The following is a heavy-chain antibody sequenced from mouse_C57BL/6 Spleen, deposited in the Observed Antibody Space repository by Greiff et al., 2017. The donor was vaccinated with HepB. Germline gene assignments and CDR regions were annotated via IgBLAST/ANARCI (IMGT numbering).Heavy chain of an antibody. D-gene: IGHD1-1*01. V-gene: IGHV1-64*01. CDR3: ARGTTVVDYYAMDY. CDR2: IHPNSGST. CDR1: GYTFTSYW. J-gene: IGHJ4*01. Sequence: QVQLKQPGAELVKPGASVKLSCKASGYTFTSYWMHWVKQRPGQGLEWIGMIHPNSGSTNYNEKFKSKATLTVDKSSSTAYMQLSSLTSEDSAVYYCARGTTVVDYYAMDYWGQGTSVTVSS.